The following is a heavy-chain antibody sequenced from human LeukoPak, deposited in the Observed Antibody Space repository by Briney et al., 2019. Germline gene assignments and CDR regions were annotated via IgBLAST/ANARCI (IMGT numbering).Heavy chain of an antibody. D-gene: IGHD5-12*01. CDR1: GYTFTSYY. Sequence: ASVKVSCKASGYTFTSYYMHWVRQAPGQGLEWMGIINPSGGSTSYAQKFQGRVTMTRDLSTNTVYMELSGLRSEDTAVYYCARDRKIVATIDYYYMDVWGRGTTVTVAS. V-gene: IGHV1-46*01. J-gene: IGHJ6*03. CDR3: ARDRKIVATIDYYYMDV. CDR2: INPSGGST.